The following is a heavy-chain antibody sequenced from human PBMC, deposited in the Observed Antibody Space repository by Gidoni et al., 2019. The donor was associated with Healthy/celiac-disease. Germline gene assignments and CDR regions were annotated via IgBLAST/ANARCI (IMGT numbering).Heavy chain of an antibody. CDR1: GFTFSGSA. V-gene: IGHV3-73*01. CDR2: IRSKANSYAT. D-gene: IGHD2-15*01. J-gene: IGHJ6*02. Sequence: EVQLVESGGGFVQPGGSLQLPCAASGFTFSGSAMHWVRQASGKGLEWVGRIRSKANSYATAYVASVKGRFTISRDDSKNTAYLQMNSLKTEDTAVYYCTRHVYSSGARADVWGQGTTVTVSS. CDR3: TRHVYSSGARADV.